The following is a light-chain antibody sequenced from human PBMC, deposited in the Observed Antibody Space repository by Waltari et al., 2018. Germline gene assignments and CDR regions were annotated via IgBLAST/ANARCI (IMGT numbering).Light chain of an antibody. CDR1: ALPKKY. V-gene: IGLV3-10*01. CDR3: DSTDNSGTPV. J-gene: IGLJ2*01. Sequence: SYEVTQPPSVSVSPGQTARITCSGAALPKKYAYWYQQKSRQAPVLIIYEDNKRPSGFPERCSGSSSGKLATLTISGARVEDEADYHCDSTDNSGTPVFGGGTKLTVL. CDR2: EDN.